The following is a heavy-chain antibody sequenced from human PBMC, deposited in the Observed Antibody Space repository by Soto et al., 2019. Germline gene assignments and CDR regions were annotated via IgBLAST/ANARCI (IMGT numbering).Heavy chain of an antibody. V-gene: IGHV3-23*01. CDR1: AFSLTSCS. Sequence: GGSLRLSCVTSAFSLTSCSMGWVRQTPGKGLEWVSALSRSGGATYYADSVKGRFTISRDTSTNTLYLQMSNLRAEDTAIYYCAKGAMATIRNSFDPWGQGTLVTVSS. CDR3: AKGAMATIRNSFDP. J-gene: IGHJ5*02. D-gene: IGHD5-12*01. CDR2: LSRSGGAT.